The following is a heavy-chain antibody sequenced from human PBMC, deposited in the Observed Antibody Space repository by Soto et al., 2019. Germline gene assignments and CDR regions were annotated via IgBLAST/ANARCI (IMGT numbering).Heavy chain of an antibody. Sequence: GGSLRLSCAASGFTFSSYAMHWVRQAPGKGLEWVAVISYDGSNKYYADSVKGRFTISRDNSKNTLYLQMNSLRAEDTAVYYGARDRVGYCSSTSCRNAFDSWGQGTMVTGSS. J-gene: IGHJ3*02. CDR1: GFTFSSYA. D-gene: IGHD2-2*01. CDR3: ARDRVGYCSSTSCRNAFDS. CDR2: ISYDGSNK. V-gene: IGHV3-30-3*01.